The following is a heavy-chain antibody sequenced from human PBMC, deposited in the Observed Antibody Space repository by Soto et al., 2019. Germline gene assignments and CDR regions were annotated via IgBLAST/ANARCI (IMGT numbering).Heavy chain of an antibody. V-gene: IGHV4-59*01. Sequence: SETLSLTCTVSGGSISSYYWSWIRQPPGKGLEWIGYIYYSGSTNYNPSLKSRVTISVDTSKNQFSLKLSSVTAADAAVYYCARDLPEARPCRSPSCSSWGRSWFDPCGRGTLVIVSS. D-gene: IGHD2-2*01. CDR3: ARDLPEARPCRSPSCSSWGRSWFDP. CDR2: IYYSGST. J-gene: IGHJ5*02. CDR1: GGSISSYY.